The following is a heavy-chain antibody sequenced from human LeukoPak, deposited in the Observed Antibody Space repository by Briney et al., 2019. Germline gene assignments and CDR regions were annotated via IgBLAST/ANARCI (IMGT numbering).Heavy chain of an antibody. D-gene: IGHD3-3*01. Sequence: GASVKVSCKAPGYTFTSYGISWVRQAPGQGLEWMGWISAYNGNTNYAQKLQGRVTMTTDTSTSTAYMELRSLRSDDTAVYYCARDDFWSGFYYFDYWGQGTLVTVSS. J-gene: IGHJ4*02. CDR2: ISAYNGNT. V-gene: IGHV1-18*01. CDR1: GYTFTSYG. CDR3: ARDDFWSGFYYFDY.